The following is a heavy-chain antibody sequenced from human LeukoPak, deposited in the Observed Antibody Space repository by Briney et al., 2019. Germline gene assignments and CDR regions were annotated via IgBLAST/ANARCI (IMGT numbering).Heavy chain of an antibody. Sequence: PGGSLRLSCEGSGFPFGSYVMSWVRQAPGKGLEWVSAISGSGGSTYYADSVKGRFTISRDNSKNTLYLQMNSLRAEDTAVYYCAKSSDILTGYYDYWGQGTLVTVSS. CDR3: AKSSDILTGYYDY. CDR1: GFPFGSYV. J-gene: IGHJ4*02. V-gene: IGHV3-23*01. CDR2: ISGSGGST. D-gene: IGHD3-9*01.